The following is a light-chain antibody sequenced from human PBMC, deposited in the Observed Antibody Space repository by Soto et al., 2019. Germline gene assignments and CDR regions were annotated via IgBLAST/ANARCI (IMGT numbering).Light chain of an antibody. CDR3: QQYDGSLPYT. V-gene: IGKV3-15*01. Sequence: EIVMTQSPATLSVSPGERATLSCRASQSVSSNLAWYQQKPGQAPRLLIYGASTRATGIPARFSGSGSGTEFTLTISRLEPEDFAVFYCQQYDGSLPYTFGRGTKLEIK. CDR2: GAS. CDR1: QSVSSN. J-gene: IGKJ2*01.